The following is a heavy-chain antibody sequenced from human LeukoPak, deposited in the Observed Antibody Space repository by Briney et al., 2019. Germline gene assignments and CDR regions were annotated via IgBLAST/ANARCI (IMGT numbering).Heavy chain of an antibody. CDR3: AKHMRATNTYSFFGLDV. D-gene: IGHD1-26*01. CDR1: GFTFKEYG. CDR2: INWNGGGT. Sequence: PGRSLRLSCAATGFTFKEYGMHWVRQPPGKGMELVFSINWNGGGTDYADSVKGRFTISRDNAKNSLYLQLSSLRPEDTALYYCAKHMRATNTYSFFGLDVWGQGTTVTVSS. V-gene: IGHV3-9*01. J-gene: IGHJ6*02.